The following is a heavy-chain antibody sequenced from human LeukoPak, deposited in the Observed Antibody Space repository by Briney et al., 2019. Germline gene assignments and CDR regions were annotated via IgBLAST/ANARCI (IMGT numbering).Heavy chain of an antibody. Sequence: PGGSLRLSCAASGFTFNNYAMGWVRQPPGKGLEWVSGVSGNGGNTYYADSVKGRFTISRDYSKSTLYLQMNSLRAEDTAVYYCATLGYCSGGSCPDAFDIWGQGTMVTVS. J-gene: IGHJ3*02. CDR3: ATLGYCSGGSCPDAFDI. V-gene: IGHV3-23*01. CDR2: VSGNGGNT. D-gene: IGHD2-15*01. CDR1: GFTFNNYA.